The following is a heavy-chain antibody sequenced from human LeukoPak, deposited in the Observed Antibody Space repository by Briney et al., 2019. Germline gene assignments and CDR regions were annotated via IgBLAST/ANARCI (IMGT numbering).Heavy chain of an antibody. CDR1: GFTFSSYA. CDR2: ISGSGGST. D-gene: IGHD3-22*01. J-gene: IGHJ5*02. CDR3: AKSITMIVVVPNWFDP. V-gene: IGHV3-23*01. Sequence: GGSLRLSCAASGFTFSSYAMSWVRQAPGKGLEWVSAISGSGGSTYYADSVKGRFTTSRDNSKNTLYLQMNSLRAEDTAVYYCAKSITMIVVVPNWFDPWGQGTLVTVSS.